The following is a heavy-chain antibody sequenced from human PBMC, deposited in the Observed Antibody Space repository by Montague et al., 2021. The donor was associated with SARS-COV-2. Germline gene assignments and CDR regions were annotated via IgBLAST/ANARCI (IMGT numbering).Heavy chain of an antibody. D-gene: IGHD3-9*01. CDR1: GGSINSGSYY. Sequence: TLSLTCTVSGGSINSGSYYWGWIRQAAGKGLEWIGRISTSGNTKYNPSLKSRVTISVDTSQNQFSLKMYSVTAADTAVYYCARDTRTNFAYYDILAGDYYYYGIDVWGQGTTVTVSS. CDR3: ARDTRTNFAYYDILAGDYYYYGIDV. V-gene: IGHV4-61*02. CDR2: ISTSGNT. J-gene: IGHJ6*02.